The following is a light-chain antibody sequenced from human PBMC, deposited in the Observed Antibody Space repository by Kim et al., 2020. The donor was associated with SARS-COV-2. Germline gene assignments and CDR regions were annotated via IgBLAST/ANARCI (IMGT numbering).Light chain of an antibody. Sequence: SSELTQPPSVSVAPGKTARITCGGNNIGSKSVHWYQQKPGQAPVLVVYDDSDGPSGIPERFSGSNSGNTATLTISRVEAGDEADYYCQVWDSSSDHPVVFGGGTQLTVL. CDR3: QVWDSSSDHPVV. V-gene: IGLV3-21*03. J-gene: IGLJ2*01. CDR1: NIGSKS. CDR2: DDS.